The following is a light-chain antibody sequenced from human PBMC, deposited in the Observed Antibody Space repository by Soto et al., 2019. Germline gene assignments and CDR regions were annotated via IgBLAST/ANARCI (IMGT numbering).Light chain of an antibody. CDR3: SSYTSSSTGV. CDR1: SSDVGGYNY. V-gene: IGLV2-14*01. CDR2: DVS. J-gene: IGLJ2*01. Sequence: QSVLTQPASVSGSPGQSITISCTGTSSDVGGYNYVSWYQQHPGKAPKLMIYDVSNRPSGVSNRFSGSKSGNTASLTISWLQAEDEADYYCSSYTSSSTGVFGGGTQLTVL.